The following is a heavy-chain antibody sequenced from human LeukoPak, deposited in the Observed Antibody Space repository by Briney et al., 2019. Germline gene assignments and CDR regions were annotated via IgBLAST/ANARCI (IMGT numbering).Heavy chain of an antibody. J-gene: IGHJ6*03. CDR2: IDHTGST. CDR1: DDSITIYY. CDR3: ARGRVSSNTWYSTYYYYFYMDV. D-gene: IGHD6-13*01. Sequence: SETLSLTCTVSDDSITIYYWTWIRQPPGKGLEWIGYIDHTGSTNYNPSLNSRVTISRDTSKNHFSLELTSATAADTAVYFCARGRVSSNTWYSTYYYYFYMDVWGKGTTVTISS. V-gene: IGHV4-59*01.